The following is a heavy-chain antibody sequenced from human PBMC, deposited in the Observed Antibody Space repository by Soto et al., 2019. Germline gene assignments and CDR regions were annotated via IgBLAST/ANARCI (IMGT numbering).Heavy chain of an antibody. Sequence: EVQLVESGGGLVKPGGSLRLSCAASGFTFSSYSMNWVRQAPGKGLEWVSSISSGSSYIYYADSVKGRFTISRDNPKNSXXLQMNSLRAEDTAVYYCARSSGGSGKLWNYYGMDVWGQGTTVTVSS. CDR1: GFTFSSYS. V-gene: IGHV3-21*06. D-gene: IGHD3-10*01. J-gene: IGHJ6*02. CDR3: ARSSGGSGKLWNYYGMDV. CDR2: ISSGSSYI.